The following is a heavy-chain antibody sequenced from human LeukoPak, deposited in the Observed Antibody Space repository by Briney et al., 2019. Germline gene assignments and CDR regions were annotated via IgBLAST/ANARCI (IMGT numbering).Heavy chain of an antibody. V-gene: IGHV3-21*01. CDR3: ARVRQQTGKYIDY. D-gene: IGHD6-13*01. CDR2: ISSSSSYI. Sequence: PGGSLRPSCAASGFTFSSYSMNWVRQAPGKGLEWVSSISSSSSYIYYADSVKGRFTISRDNAKNSLYLQMNSLRAEDTAVYYCARVRQQTGKYIDYWGQGTLVTVSS. CDR1: GFTFSSYS. J-gene: IGHJ4*02.